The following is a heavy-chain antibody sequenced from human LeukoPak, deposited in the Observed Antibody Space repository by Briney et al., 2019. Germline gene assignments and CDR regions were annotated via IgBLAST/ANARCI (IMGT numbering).Heavy chain of an antibody. CDR1: GFTFSSYG. V-gene: IGHV3-21*01. Sequence: GGSLRLSCAASGFTFSSYGMNWVRQAPGKGLEWVSSISSSSSYIYYADSVKGRFTISRDNAKNSLYLQMNSLRAEDTAVYYCSALDYYDSSGPSPDAFDIWGQGTMVTVSS. CDR2: ISSSSSYI. J-gene: IGHJ3*02. D-gene: IGHD3-22*01. CDR3: SALDYYDSSGPSPDAFDI.